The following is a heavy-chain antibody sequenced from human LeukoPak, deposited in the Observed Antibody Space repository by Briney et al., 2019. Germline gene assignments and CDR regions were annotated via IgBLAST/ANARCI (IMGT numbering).Heavy chain of an antibody. V-gene: IGHV5-51*01. Sequence: GESLKISCKGSGYSFSSYWIGWVRQMPGKGLEWLGIIYPGDSDTRYSPSFQGQVTISADKSISTAYLQWSSLKASDTAMYYCATSFSTSRFDYWGQGTLVTVSS. CDR1: GYSFSSYW. J-gene: IGHJ4*02. D-gene: IGHD6-6*01. CDR3: ATSFSTSRFDY. CDR2: IYPGDSDT.